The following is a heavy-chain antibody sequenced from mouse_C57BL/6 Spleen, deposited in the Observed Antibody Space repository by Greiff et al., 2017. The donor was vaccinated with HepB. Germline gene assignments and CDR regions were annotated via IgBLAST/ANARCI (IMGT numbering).Heavy chain of an antibody. J-gene: IGHJ2*01. Sequence: EVQLQESGPELVKPGASVKISCKASGYSFTGYYMNWVKQSPEKSLEWIGEINPSTGGTTYNQKFKAKATLTVDKSSSTAYMQLKSLTSEDSAVYYCARSREYSNPPGYWGQGTTLTVSS. V-gene: IGHV1-42*01. CDR3: ARSREYSNPPGY. D-gene: IGHD2-5*01. CDR1: GYSFTGYY. CDR2: INPSTGGT.